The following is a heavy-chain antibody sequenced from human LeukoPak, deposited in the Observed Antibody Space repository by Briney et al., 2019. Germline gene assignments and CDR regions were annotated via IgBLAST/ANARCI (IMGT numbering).Heavy chain of an antibody. D-gene: IGHD4-23*01. V-gene: IGHV4-59*01. Sequence: SEALSLTFTVSGGSISSYYWRWSRPPPGKGRGGSGYIYYSGSTNYNPSLKGRVTISIDTSKNQFSLKLSSVTAADTAVYYCARDSTVVTSAFDIWGQGTMVTVSS. J-gene: IGHJ3*02. CDR3: ARDSTVVTSAFDI. CDR1: GGSISSYY. CDR2: IYYSGST.